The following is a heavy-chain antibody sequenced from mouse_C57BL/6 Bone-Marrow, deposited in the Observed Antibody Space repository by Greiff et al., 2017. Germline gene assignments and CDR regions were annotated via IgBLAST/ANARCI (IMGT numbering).Heavy chain of an antibody. J-gene: IGHJ2*01. D-gene: IGHD2-2*01. CDR2: IDPETGGT. CDR3: TRGENGYDDY. CDR1: GYTFTDYE. Sequence: QVQLQQSGAELVRPGASVTLSCKASGYTFTDYEMHWVKQTPVHGLEWIGAIDPETGGTAYNQKFKGKAILTADKSSSTAYMELRSLTSEDSAVYYYTRGENGYDDYWGQGTTLTVSS. V-gene: IGHV1-15*01.